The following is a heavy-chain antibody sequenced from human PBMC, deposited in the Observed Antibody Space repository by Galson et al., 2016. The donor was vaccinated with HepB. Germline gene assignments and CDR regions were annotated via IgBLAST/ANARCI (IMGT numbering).Heavy chain of an antibody. D-gene: IGHD6-19*01. Sequence: SLRLSCAASGFTFSNYWMSWVRQPPGKWPEWVGNIKRDGSEKYYVDAVKGRFTISRDDAKNSLYLQMNSLRAEDTAVYYCARDGSAWLFDSWGQGTLVSVSS. J-gene: IGHJ4*02. V-gene: IGHV3-7*01. CDR2: IKRDGSEK. CDR3: ARDGSAWLFDS. CDR1: GFTFSNYW.